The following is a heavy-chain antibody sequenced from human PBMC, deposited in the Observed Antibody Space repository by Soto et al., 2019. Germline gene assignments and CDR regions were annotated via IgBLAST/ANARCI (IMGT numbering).Heavy chain of an antibody. CDR2: VSGDGYAS. V-gene: IGHV3-23*01. CDR1: GFTFSSNA. J-gene: IGHJ4*03. CDR3: AKRHYYGSGSFALAT. D-gene: IGHD3-10*01. Sequence: GGSLRLSCAGSGFTFSSNAMSWVRQAPGKGLEWVSGVSGDGYASDYADSVKGRFTVSRHNSKNTLYLQMNSLRAEDTAVYYCAKRHYYGSGSFALATWGQGTLVTVSS.